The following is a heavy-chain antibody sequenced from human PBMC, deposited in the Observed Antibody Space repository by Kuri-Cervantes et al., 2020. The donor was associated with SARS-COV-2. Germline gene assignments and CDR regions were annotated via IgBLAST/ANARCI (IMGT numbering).Heavy chain of an antibody. CDR3: TRQEWWFDY. V-gene: IGHV3-73*01. D-gene: IGHD2-15*01. J-gene: IGHJ4*02. Sequence: LSLTCAASGFTFSGSAMHWVRQASGKGLEWVGRIRSKANSYATAYAAPVKGRFTISRDDSKNTAYLQMNSLETEDTAVYYCTRQEWWFDYWGQGTLVTVSS. CDR1: GFTFSGSA. CDR2: IRSKANSYAT.